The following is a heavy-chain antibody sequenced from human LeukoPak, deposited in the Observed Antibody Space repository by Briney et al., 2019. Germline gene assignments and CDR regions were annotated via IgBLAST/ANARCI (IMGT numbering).Heavy chain of an antibody. D-gene: IGHD1-7*01. J-gene: IGHJ4*02. Sequence: ASVKVSCKASGYTFTSYDINWVRQATGQGLEWMGWMNPNSGNTGYAQKFQGRVTITRDTSVSTAYMELSSLRSEDTAVYYCARDGGQTGTGAFDYWAREPWSPSPQ. V-gene: IGHV1-8*03. CDR3: ARDGGQTGTGAFDY. CDR2: MNPNSGNT. CDR1: GYTFTSYD.